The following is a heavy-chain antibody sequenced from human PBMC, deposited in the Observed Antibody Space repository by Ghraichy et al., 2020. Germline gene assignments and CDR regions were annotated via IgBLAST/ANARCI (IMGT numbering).Heavy chain of an antibody. V-gene: IGHV3-53*01. CDR2: IHKGGDA. CDR1: GFTVSGQY. J-gene: IGHJ5*02. CDR3: ATLGP. Sequence: GESLNISCAASGFTVSGQYTSWVRQTPGKGLDWGAIIHKGGDAYYADSVRGRFTISRDISKNMIYLHMNNLIAEDTAVYYCATLGPWGQGTLVTVSS.